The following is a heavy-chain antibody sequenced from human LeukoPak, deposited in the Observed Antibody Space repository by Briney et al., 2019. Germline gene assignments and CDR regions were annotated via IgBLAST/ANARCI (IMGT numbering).Heavy chain of an antibody. CDR3: TRHSTTAMVEDAFDI. CDR2: IRSKANSYAT. V-gene: IGHV3-73*01. CDR1: GFTFSGSA. J-gene: IGHJ3*02. Sequence: GSLKLSCAASGFTFSGSAMRWVRQASGKGLEWVGRIRSKANSYATAYAASVKGRFTISRDDSKNTAYLQMNSLKTEDTAVYYCTRHSTTAMVEDAFDIWGQGTMVTVSS. D-gene: IGHD5-18*01.